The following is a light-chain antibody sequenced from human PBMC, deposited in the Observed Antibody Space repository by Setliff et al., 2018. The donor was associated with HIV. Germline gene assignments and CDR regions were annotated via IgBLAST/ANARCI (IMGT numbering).Light chain of an antibody. V-gene: IGLV2-23*01. Sequence: QSALAQPASVSGSPGQSITISCTGSSSDVGGYMSVSWYQQHPGEVPKLMIYDATKRPSGVSNRFSGSKSGSTASLTISGLQTEDEADYYCCSYAGSDAWIFGGGTKVTVL. CDR1: SSDVGGYMS. CDR3: CSYAGSDAWI. CDR2: DAT. J-gene: IGLJ2*01.